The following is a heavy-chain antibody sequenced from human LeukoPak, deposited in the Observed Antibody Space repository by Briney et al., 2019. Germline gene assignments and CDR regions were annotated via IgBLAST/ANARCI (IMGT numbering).Heavy chain of an antibody. V-gene: IGHV4-61*08. CDR1: GGSISSGDYY. Sequence: PSETLSLTCTVSGGSISSGDYYWSWIRQPPGKGLEWIGYIYYSGSTNYNPSLKSRVTISVDTSKNQFSLQLSSVTAADTAVYYCARDDYRGVTNFDPWGQGTLVTVSS. D-gene: IGHD3-10*01. CDR3: ARDDYRGVTNFDP. J-gene: IGHJ5*02. CDR2: IYYSGST.